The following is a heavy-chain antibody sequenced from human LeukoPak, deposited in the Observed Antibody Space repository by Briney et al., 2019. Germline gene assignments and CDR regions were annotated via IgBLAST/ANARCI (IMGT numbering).Heavy chain of an antibody. D-gene: IGHD6-13*01. CDR2: IYPGDSNT. CDR1: GSIFTHYW. J-gene: IGHJ2*01. Sequence: PGGSLQISCEGSGSIFTHYWIGGGRPLPGKGGGGRGIIYPGDSNTRNSPPFEGQVTISDDKAISTAYLQWNSLKASHTAVYYCARLAIVAAPGYFDLRGRGTLVTVSP. CDR3: ARLAIVAAPGYFDL. V-gene: IGHV5-51*01.